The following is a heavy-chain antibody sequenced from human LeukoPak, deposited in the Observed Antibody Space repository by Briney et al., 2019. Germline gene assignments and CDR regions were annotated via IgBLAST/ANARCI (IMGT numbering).Heavy chain of an antibody. CDR2: ISGSGGST. D-gene: IGHD2-2*01. CDR1: GFTFSSYA. CDR3: ARAGRQCSSTSCYVYYYGMDV. V-gene: IGHV3-23*01. Sequence: PGGSLRLSCAASGFTFSSYAMSWVRQAPGKGLEWVSAISGSGGSTYYADSVKGRFTISRDNAKNTLYLQMNSLRAEDTAVYYCARAGRQCSSTSCYVYYYGMDVWGQGTTVTVSS. J-gene: IGHJ6*02.